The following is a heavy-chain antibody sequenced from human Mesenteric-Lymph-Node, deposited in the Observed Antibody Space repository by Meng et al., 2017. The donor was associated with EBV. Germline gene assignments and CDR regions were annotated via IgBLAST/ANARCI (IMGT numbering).Heavy chain of an antibody. Sequence: LLWLVGGSAKAGGFLTRSYGASGFSISGDYLTCIRQGRGKGVEWVSYKRSGGSTIYYAGSVKGRCSIGRDNARDSLYLRMDSLGAGDTAVYYWAMDRLYDHVWWSYRLLDYWGHGTLVTVSS. CDR1: GFSISGDY. D-gene: IGHD3-16*01. CDR3: AMDRLYDHVWWSYRLLDY. J-gene: IGHJ4*01. V-gene: IGHV3-11*01. CDR2: KRSGGSTI.